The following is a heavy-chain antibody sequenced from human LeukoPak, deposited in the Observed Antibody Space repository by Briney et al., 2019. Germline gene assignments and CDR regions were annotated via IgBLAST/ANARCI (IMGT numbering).Heavy chain of an antibody. D-gene: IGHD6-19*01. V-gene: IGHV4-59*08. Sequence: SETLSLTRTVSGGSMSPYHWGWLRQPPAKGLEWTGYIYYSGSTNYNPSLNSRVTISVDTSKNQFSLRLSSVTAADTAIYYCARAVSGRFDYWGQGTLVTVSS. CDR2: IYYSGST. CDR1: GGSMSPYH. CDR3: ARAVSGRFDY. J-gene: IGHJ4*02.